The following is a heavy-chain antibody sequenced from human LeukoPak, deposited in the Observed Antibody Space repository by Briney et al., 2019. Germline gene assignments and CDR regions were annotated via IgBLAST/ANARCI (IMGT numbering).Heavy chain of an antibody. CDR3: AKQEIGTTWSVGY. D-gene: IGHD1-26*01. J-gene: IGHJ4*02. CDR2: ISYDGGSI. Sequence: GGSLRLSCAASGFTFSSYGMHWVRQAPGKGLEWVAVISYDGGSIYYADSVKGRFTISRDDSKNTLFLQMNSLSAEDTAVCYCAKQEIGTTWSVGYWGQGILVTVSS. V-gene: IGHV3-30*18. CDR1: GFTFSSYG.